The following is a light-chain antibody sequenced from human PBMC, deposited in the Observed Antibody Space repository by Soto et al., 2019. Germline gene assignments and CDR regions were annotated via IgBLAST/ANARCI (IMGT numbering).Light chain of an antibody. CDR2: KAY. CDR1: QSISIW. CDR3: QQYSSYRIFT. J-gene: IGKJ3*01. Sequence: DIQMTQSPSTLSASVGDRVTITCRASQSISIWLAWYQQKSGKAPKLLIYKAYSLESGVPSRFSGSGSGTEFTLTISSLQPDDCATYDCQQYSSYRIFTFGPGTKVDIK. V-gene: IGKV1-5*03.